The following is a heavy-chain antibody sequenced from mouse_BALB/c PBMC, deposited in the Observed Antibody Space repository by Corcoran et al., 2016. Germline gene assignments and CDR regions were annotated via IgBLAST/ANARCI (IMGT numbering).Heavy chain of an antibody. V-gene: IGHV14-3*02. J-gene: IGHJ3*01. CDR2: IDPANGNT. CDR3: AREGYYDYDGFAY. D-gene: IGHD2-4*01. CDR1: GFNIKDTY. Sequence: EVQLQQSGAELVKPGASVKLSCTASGFNIKDTYMHWVKQRPEQGLEWIGRIDPANGNTKYDPKFQGKATITADTSSNTAYLQLSSLTSEDTAVYYCAREGYYDYDGFAYWGQGTLVTVSA.